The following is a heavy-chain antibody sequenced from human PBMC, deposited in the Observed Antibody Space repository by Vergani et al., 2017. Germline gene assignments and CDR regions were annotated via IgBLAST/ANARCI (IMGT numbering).Heavy chain of an antibody. Sequence: QVQLVQSGAEVKTPGASVKVSCKASGYTFTSYGISWVRQAPGQGLEWMGWISAYNGNTNYAQKLQGRVTMTTDTSTSTAYMELRSLRSDDTAVYYCARVSRSSTSTYYYYYMDVWGKGTTVTVSS. J-gene: IGHJ6*03. CDR3: ARVSRSSTSTYYYYYMDV. D-gene: IGHD2-2*01. V-gene: IGHV1-18*01. CDR1: GYTFTSYG. CDR2: ISAYNGNT.